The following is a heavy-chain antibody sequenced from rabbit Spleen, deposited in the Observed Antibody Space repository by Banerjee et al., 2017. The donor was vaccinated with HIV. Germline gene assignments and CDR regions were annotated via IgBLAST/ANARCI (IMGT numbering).Heavy chain of an antibody. Sequence: EESGGDLVKPGESLTLTCTASGFSFSSNYWICSVRQAPGKGPEGIECIYNGDGTKYEASWVNGRFTISRSTSLNTVTLQMTSLTAADTATYFCARSRYYDFDYSGYTYAIPNNLLGPGTLVTVS. V-gene: IGHV1S47*01. CDR2: IYNGDGTK. CDR1: GFSFSSNY. J-gene: IGHJ4*01. D-gene: IGHD6-1*01. CDR3: ARSRYYDFDYSGYTYAIPNNL.